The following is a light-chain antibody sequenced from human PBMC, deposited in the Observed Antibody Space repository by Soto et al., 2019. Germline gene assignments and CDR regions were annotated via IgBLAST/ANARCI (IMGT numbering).Light chain of an antibody. CDR2: DVS. J-gene: IGLJ1*01. V-gene: IGLV2-11*01. Sequence: QSALTQPRSVSGSPGQSVTISCTGTSSDVGGYNYVSWYQQHPSKAPKLMIYDVSKRPSGVPDRFSGSKSGNTASLTISELQAEDEADYYCCSYAGSYTFVVFGTGTKVTVL. CDR3: CSYAGSYTFVV. CDR1: SSDVGGYNY.